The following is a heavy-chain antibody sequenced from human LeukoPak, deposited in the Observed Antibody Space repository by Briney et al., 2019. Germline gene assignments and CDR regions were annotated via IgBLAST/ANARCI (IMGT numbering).Heavy chain of an antibody. CDR2: INHSGST. D-gene: IGHD2-21*02. V-gene: IGHV4-34*01. J-gene: IGHJ5*02. Sequence: HPSETLSLTCAVYGGSFSGYYWSWIRQPPGKGLEWIGEINHSGSTNYNPSLKSRVTISVDTSKNQFSLKLSSVTAADTAVYYCASVPPANCGGDCYSEDWFDPWGQGTLVTVSS. CDR1: GGSFSGYY. CDR3: ASVPPANCGGDCYSEDWFDP.